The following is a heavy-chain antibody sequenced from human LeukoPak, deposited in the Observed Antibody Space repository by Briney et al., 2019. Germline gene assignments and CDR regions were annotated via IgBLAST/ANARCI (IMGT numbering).Heavy chain of an antibody. CDR2: IIPIFGTA. D-gene: IGHD3-10*01. V-gene: IGHV1-69*05. CDR1: GGTFSSYA. J-gene: IGHJ4*02. Sequence: SVKVSCKASGGTFSSYAISWVRQAPGQGLEWMGRIIPIFGTANYAQKFQGRVTITTDESTSTAYMELSSLRSEDTAVYYCARGGRKRITMVLPHFDYWGQGTLVTVSS. CDR3: ARGGRKRITMVLPHFDY.